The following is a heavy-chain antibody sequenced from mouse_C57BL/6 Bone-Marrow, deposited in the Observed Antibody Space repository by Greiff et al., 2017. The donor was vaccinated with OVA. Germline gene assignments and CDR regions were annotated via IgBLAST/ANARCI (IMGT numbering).Heavy chain of an antibody. CDR1: GFNITDYY. D-gene: IGHD1-1*01. V-gene: IGHV14-2*01. CDR2: IDPEAGET. CDR3: ARTTVVARHFDV. J-gene: IGHJ1*03. Sequence: EVQLQQSGAELVKPGASVKLSCTASGFNITDYYMHWVKQRTEQGLEWIGRIDPEAGETKYAPKFPGKATMTADTSSNTAYLQRSSLTSEDTAVYYCARTTVVARHFDVWGTGTTVTVSS.